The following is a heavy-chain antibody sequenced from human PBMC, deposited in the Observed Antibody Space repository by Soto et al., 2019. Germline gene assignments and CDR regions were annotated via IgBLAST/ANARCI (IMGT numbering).Heavy chain of an antibody. CDR2: IIPVVGKA. Sequence: QVQLVQSGAEVKKPGSSVKVSCKAPGSTFSSYAIDWVRQAPGQGLEWMGGIIPVVGKANYAQKFQNRVTIYAEESTSTAYMEVSSLRSEDTAVYFCARASTYFYNQWGQGTLITVSS. D-gene: IGHD3-10*01. V-gene: IGHV1-69*01. J-gene: IGHJ4*02. CDR3: ARASTYFYNQ. CDR1: GSTFSSYA.